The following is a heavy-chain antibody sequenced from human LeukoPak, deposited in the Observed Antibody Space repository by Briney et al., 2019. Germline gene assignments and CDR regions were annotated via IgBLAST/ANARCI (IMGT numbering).Heavy chain of an antibody. CDR3: VREMMYFGAPMDV. CDR2: ISASSTYI. J-gene: IGHJ6*02. V-gene: IGHV3-21*03. CDR1: RSVFSGYT. D-gene: IGHD3-10*01. Sequence: GGSLRLSCAASRSVFSGYTFNWVRQAPGKGLEWVSSISASSTYINYAGSVKGRFTISRDNAKTSLYLQMNSLRAEDTAVYYCVREMMYFGAPMDVWGQGTTVTVSS.